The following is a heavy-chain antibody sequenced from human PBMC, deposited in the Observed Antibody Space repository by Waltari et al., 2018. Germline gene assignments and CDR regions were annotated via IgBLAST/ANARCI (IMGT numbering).Heavy chain of an antibody. J-gene: IGHJ4*02. D-gene: IGHD3-10*01. CDR2: IFYSGST. Sequence: GWIRQPPGKGLEWIGSIFYSGSTYYNPSLKSRVTMSVDTSKNQFSLRLTSVTAADTAVYYCARLDNYDSGSYGFDWWGQGTLVTVSS. CDR3: ARLDNYDSGSYGFDW. V-gene: IGHV4-39*01.